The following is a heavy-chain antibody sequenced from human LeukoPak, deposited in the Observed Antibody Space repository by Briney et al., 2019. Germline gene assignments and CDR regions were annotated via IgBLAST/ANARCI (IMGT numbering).Heavy chain of an antibody. Sequence: PSETLSLTCTVSGASITSYYWSWIRQPPGKGLEWIGYIYTSGSTNYNPSLKSRVTISLDPPKNQFSLKLSSVTAADTAVYYCARLPDSGPVWYFDYWGQGTLVTVPS. CDR1: GASITSYY. J-gene: IGHJ4*02. CDR3: ARLPDSGPVWYFDY. CDR2: IYTSGST. V-gene: IGHV4-4*09. D-gene: IGHD1-26*01.